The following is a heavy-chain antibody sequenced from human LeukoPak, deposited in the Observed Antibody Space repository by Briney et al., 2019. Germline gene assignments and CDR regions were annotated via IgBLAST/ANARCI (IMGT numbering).Heavy chain of an antibody. CDR3: ASRTDYYGSGLDN. V-gene: IGHV4-59*08. Sequence: SETLSLTCTVSGGSISSYYWSWIRQPPGKGLEWIGYIYYSGSTNYNPSLKSRVTISVDTSKNQFSLKLGSVTAADTAVYYCASRTDYYGSGLDNWGQGTLVTVSS. CDR1: GGSISSYY. D-gene: IGHD3-10*01. J-gene: IGHJ4*02. CDR2: IYYSGST.